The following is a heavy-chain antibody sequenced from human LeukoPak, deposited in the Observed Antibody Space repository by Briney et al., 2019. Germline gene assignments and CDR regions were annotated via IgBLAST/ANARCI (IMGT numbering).Heavy chain of an antibody. D-gene: IGHD3-16*02. CDR2: INPNSVGT. CDR1: GYTFTGYY. V-gene: IGHV1-2*02. CDR3: ARARYDYVWGSYRYLDY. J-gene: IGHJ4*02. Sequence: VASVKVSCKASGYTFTGYYMHWVRQAPGQGLEWMGWINPNSVGTNYAQKFQGRVTMTRDTSISTAYMELSRLRSDDTAVYYCARARYDYVWGSYRYLDYWGQGTLVTVSS.